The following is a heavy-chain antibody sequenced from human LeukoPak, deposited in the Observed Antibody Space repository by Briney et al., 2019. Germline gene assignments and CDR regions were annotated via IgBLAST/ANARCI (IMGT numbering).Heavy chain of an antibody. Sequence: GGSLRLSCAASGFTFSSYAMHWVRQAPGKGLEYVSSINSNGRSTYSGNSMKGRFTISRDNSKNTLYLQMGSLRADDMAVYYCARDPMNFWSGPFDYWGQGTLVTVSS. CDR1: GFTFSSYA. J-gene: IGHJ4*02. CDR2: INSNGRST. D-gene: IGHD3-3*01. CDR3: ARDPMNFWSGPFDY. V-gene: IGHV3-64*01.